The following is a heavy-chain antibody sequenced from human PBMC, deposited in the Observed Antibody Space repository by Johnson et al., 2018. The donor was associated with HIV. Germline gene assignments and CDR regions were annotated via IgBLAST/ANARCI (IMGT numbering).Heavy chain of an antibody. CDR2: ISSRGSTI. V-gene: IGHV3-48*03. D-gene: IGHD4/OR15-4a*01. Sequence: VQLVESGGGVVQPGGSLTLSCAASGFSFSNYEMNWVRQAPGKGLEWVSYISSRGSTIYYADSVEGRFTISRDNAKNSLFLQMNSLRAEDTAVYYCARGARGANAFDIWGQGTMVTVSS. J-gene: IGHJ3*02. CDR3: ARGARGANAFDI. CDR1: GFSFSNYE.